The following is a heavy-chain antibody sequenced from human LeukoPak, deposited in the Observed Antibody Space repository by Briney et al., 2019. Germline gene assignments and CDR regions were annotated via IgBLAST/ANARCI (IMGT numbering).Heavy chain of an antibody. V-gene: IGHV1-24*01. Sequence: GASVKVSCKVSGYTLTELSMHWVRQAPGKGLEWMGGFDPEDGETLYTQKFQGRVTMTEDTSTDTAYMELSSLRSEDTAVYYCATDVSGEDAFDIWGQGTMVTVSS. CDR2: FDPEDGET. J-gene: IGHJ3*02. D-gene: IGHD3-10*01. CDR1: GYTLTELS. CDR3: ATDVSGEDAFDI.